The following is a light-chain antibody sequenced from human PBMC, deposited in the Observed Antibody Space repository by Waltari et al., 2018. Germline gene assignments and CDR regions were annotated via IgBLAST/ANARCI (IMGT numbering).Light chain of an antibody. Sequence: DIQMTQSPSSLSASVGDRVTITCRASQNIGSSLNWYQHKPGKAPNLLIYAASSLQSGVPSRFRGSGSESGTDFTLTISSLHPEDFAIYYCHQSYSTPTFGPGTKVDIK. CDR1: QNIGSS. CDR2: AAS. J-gene: IGKJ3*01. V-gene: IGKV1-39*01. CDR3: HQSYSTPT.